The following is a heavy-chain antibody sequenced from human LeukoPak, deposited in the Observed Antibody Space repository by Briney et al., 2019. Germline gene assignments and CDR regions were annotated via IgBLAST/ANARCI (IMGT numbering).Heavy chain of an antibody. V-gene: IGHV3-21*01. CDR3: ARDSHSSSWYSEFDY. J-gene: IGHJ4*02. CDR2: INILSNYI. Sequence: KPVGSLILSCAASGFTFSSYSMNWVRQAPGKGLEWVSSINILSNYIYYADSVKGRFTISRDNAKNSLYLQMNSLRAEDTAVYYCARDSHSSSWYSEFDYWGQGTLVTVSS. D-gene: IGHD6-13*01. CDR1: GFTFSSYS.